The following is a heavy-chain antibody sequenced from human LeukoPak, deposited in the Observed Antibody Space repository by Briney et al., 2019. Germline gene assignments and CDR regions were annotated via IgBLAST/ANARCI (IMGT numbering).Heavy chain of an antibody. J-gene: IGHJ3*02. CDR1: GYTFTSYC. D-gene: IGHD6-13*01. Sequence: ASVKVSCKASGYTFTSYCMLWVRQAPGQGLEWMGIINPTTGDTTYAQKFQGRLTKTRDISTRTVYMELSSLTSEDTAVFYCARYGFSTVWQGGWHAFDIWGQGTVVTVSS. CDR3: ARYGFSTVWQGGWHAFDI. V-gene: IGHV1-46*01. CDR2: INPTTGDT.